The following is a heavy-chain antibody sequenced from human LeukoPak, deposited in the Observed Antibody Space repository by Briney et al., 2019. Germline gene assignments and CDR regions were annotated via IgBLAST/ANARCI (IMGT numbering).Heavy chain of an antibody. CDR2: FDPEDGEK. V-gene: IGHV1-24*01. CDR3: ARDGGYCSGGSCYYHFDY. CDR1: GYTLSELF. J-gene: IGHJ4*02. D-gene: IGHD2-15*01. Sequence: ASVKVSCKVSGYTLSELFMHWVRQAPGKGLEWMGGFDPEDGEKIYAQKFQGRVTMTEDTSTDTAYMELSSLRSEDTAVYYCARDGGYCSGGSCYYHFDYWGQGTLVTVSS.